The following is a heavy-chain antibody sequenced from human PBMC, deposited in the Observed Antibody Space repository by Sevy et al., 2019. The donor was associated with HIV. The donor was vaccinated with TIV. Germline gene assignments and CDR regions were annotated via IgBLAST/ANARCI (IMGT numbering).Heavy chain of an antibody. V-gene: IGHV3-30*02. J-gene: IGHJ5*02. CDR1: EFPFRSYG. CDR2: INFDGSDR. CDR3: AKDLRVVIPAAMQPADL. Sequence: GGSLRLSCVASEFPFRSYGFHWVRQPPGKGLEWVSYINFDGSDRKYADSVKGRFTVSRDNSKNTLYLKMNSLRAEDTAVYYCAKDLRVVIPAAMQPADLWGQGTLVTVSS. D-gene: IGHD2-2*01.